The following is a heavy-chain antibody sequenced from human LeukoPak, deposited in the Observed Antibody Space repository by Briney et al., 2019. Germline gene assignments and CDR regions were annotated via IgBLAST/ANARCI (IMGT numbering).Heavy chain of an antibody. CDR1: GFTFSNAW. CDR3: ITGAAAPRDTQNYFDP. CDR2: IKSKTDGETT. D-gene: IGHD6-25*01. V-gene: IGHV3-15*01. J-gene: IGHJ5*02. Sequence: GGSLRLSCAASGFTFSNAWMSWVRQAPGKGLEWVGRIKSKTDGETTDYAAPVKGRFTISRDDSKNTLFLQMNSLKTEDTGMYYCITGAAAPRDTQNYFDPWGQGTLVTVSS.